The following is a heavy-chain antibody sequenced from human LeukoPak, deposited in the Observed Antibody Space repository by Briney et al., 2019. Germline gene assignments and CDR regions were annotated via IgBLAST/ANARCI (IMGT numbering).Heavy chain of an antibody. CDR1: GYTFTSYA. CDR3: ARDSGERGSGSYLIAY. Sequence: ASVKVSCKASGYTFTSYAITWVRQAPGQGLEWMGWINPNSGGTNYAQKFQGRVTMTRDTSISTAYMELSRLRSDDTAVYYCARDSGERGSGSYLIAYWGQGTLVTVSS. D-gene: IGHD3-10*01. CDR2: INPNSGGT. J-gene: IGHJ4*02. V-gene: IGHV1-2*02.